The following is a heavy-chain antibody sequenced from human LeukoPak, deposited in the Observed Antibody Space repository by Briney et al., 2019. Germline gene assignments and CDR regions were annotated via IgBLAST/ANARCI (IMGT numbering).Heavy chain of an antibody. CDR3: ARVAGGDWFDP. V-gene: IGHV3-30-3*01. D-gene: IGHD6-19*01. Sequence: GGSLRLSCAASGFTFSSYAMHWVRQAPGKGLEWVAVISYDGSNKYYADSVKGRFTISRDNSKNTLYLQMNSLRAEDTAVYYCARVAGGDWFDPWGQGTLVTVS. CDR2: ISYDGSNK. J-gene: IGHJ5*02. CDR1: GFTFSSYA.